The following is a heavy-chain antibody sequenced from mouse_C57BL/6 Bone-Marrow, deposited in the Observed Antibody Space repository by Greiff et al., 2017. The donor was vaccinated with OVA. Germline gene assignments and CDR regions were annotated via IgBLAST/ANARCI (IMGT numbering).Heavy chain of an antibody. CDR2: IDPSDSYT. V-gene: IGHV1-50*01. J-gene: IGHJ4*01. Sequence: VQLQQPGAELVKPGASVKLSCKASGYTFTSYWMQWVKQRPGQGLEWIGEIDPSDSYTNYNQKFKGKATLTVDTSSSTAYMQLSSLTSEDSAGTCCARDNYVGSLYYAMDYGGQGTAVTVTS. CDR3: ARDNYVGSLYYAMDY. D-gene: IGHD1-1*01. CDR1: GYTFTSYW.